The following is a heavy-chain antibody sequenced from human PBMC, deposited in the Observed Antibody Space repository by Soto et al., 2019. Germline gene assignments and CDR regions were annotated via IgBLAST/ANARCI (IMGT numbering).Heavy chain of an antibody. Sequence: TGGSLRLSCAASGFTFSSYGMHWVRQAPGKGLEWVAVISYDGSNKYYADSVKGRFTISRDNSKNTLYLQMNSLRAEDTAVYYCATRSTKTVHYYYYGMDVWGQGTTVTVSS. CDR3: ATRSTKTVHYYYYGMDV. CDR1: GFTFSSYG. J-gene: IGHJ6*02. CDR2: ISYDGSNK. D-gene: IGHD6-13*01. V-gene: IGHV3-30*03.